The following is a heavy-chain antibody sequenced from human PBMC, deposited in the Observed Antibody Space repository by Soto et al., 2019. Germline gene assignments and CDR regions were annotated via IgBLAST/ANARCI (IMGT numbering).Heavy chain of an antibody. V-gene: IGHV3-30-3*01. CDR3: ARDTGVAGIRQYYYYGMDV. CDR2: ISYDGSNK. Sequence: GGSLRLSCAASGFTFSSYAMHWVRQAPGKGLEWVAVISYDGSNKYYADSVKGRFTISRDNSKNTLYLQMNSLRAEDTAVYYCARDTGVAGIRQYYYYGMDVWGQGTTVTVSS. J-gene: IGHJ6*02. CDR1: GFTFSSYA. D-gene: IGHD6-19*01.